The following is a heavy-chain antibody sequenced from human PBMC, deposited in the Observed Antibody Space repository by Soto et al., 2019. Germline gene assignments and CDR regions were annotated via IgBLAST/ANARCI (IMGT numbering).Heavy chain of an antibody. V-gene: IGHV5-10-1*01. J-gene: IGHJ4*02. CDR1: GYSFAGYW. Sequence: GESLKISCKGSGYSFAGYWITWVRQKPGKGLEWMGRIAPSDSQTYYSPSFRGHVTISVTKSITTVFLQWSSLRASDTAMYYCARQIYDSDTGPNFQYYFDSWGQGTPVTVSS. D-gene: IGHD3-22*01. CDR3: ARQIYDSDTGPNFQYYFDS. CDR2: IAPSDSQT.